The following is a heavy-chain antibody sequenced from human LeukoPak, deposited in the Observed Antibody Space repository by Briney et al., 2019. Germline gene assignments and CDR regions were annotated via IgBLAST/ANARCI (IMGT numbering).Heavy chain of an antibody. V-gene: IGHV1-2*02. D-gene: IGHD3-22*01. Sequence: ASVKVSCKASGYTFTGYYMHWVRQAPGQGLEWMGWINPNSGGTNYAQKFQGRVTMTRDTSISTAYLQWSSLKASDTAMYYCARLNPNFTYYYDSSGYAWAAFDIWGQGTMVTVSS. CDR2: INPNSGGT. J-gene: IGHJ3*02. CDR3: ARLNPNFTYYYDSSGYAWAAFDI. CDR1: GYTFTGYY.